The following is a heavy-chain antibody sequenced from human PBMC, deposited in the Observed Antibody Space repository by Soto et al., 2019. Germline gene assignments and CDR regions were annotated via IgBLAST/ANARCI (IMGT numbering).Heavy chain of an antibody. J-gene: IGHJ4*02. CDR3: ARSPYYEYVWGTYRYYNYYFDY. V-gene: IGHV3-7*05. Sequence: EVQLVESGGGLVQPGGSLRLSCTASGFTFSSFWMSWVRQAPGKGLEWVANIKQDGSEKYYVDSVKGRFTISRDNAKSSLYLQMNSLRAEDTAVYYCARSPYYEYVWGTYRYYNYYFDYWGQGTLVTVSS. CDR1: GFTFSSFW. CDR2: IKQDGSEK. D-gene: IGHD3-16*02.